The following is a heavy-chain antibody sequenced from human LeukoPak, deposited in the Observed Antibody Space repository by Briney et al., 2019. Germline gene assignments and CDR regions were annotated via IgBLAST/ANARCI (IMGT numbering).Heavy chain of an antibody. J-gene: IGHJ5*02. CDR1: GGSLSGYY. CDR3: ARGLGYCSSTSCHAGWFDP. Sequence: SETLSLTCAVYGGSLSGYYWSWIRQPPGKGLEWIGEINHSGSTNYKPSLKSRVTISVDTSKNQFSLKLSSVTAADTAVYYCARGLGYCSSTSCHAGWFDPWGQGTLVTVSS. CDR2: INHSGST. V-gene: IGHV4-34*01. D-gene: IGHD2-2*01.